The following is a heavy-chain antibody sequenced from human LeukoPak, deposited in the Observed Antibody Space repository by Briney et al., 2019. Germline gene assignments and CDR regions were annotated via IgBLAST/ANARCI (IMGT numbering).Heavy chain of an antibody. CDR2: MYYSGST. CDR1: GGSISSGDYY. Sequence: SETLSLTCTVSGGSISSGDYYWSWIRQPPGKGLEWIAYMYYSGSTYYNPSLKSRVTMSADTSKNQLSLKLSSVTAADTAVYYCARRNYYDSRIAPWGQESWSPSPQ. CDR3: ARRNYYDSRIAP. J-gene: IGHJ5*02. V-gene: IGHV4-30-4*01. D-gene: IGHD3-22*01.